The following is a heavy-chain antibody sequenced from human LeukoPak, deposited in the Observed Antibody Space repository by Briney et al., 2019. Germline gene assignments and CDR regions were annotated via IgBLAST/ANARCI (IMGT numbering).Heavy chain of an antibody. CDR2: ISSSSSDI. J-gene: IGHJ4*02. D-gene: IGHD3-3*01. CDR1: GFTFWTLT. V-gene: IGHV3-21*01. Sequence: GGSLRLSCTASGFTFWTLTMNGVRQAPGKGLEWVSCISSSSSDISYADSVKGRFTISRDNAKNSLYLHMSSLRAEDTAAYYCARVPGGLEWADFDSWGQGTLVTVSS. CDR3: ARVPGGLEWADFDS.